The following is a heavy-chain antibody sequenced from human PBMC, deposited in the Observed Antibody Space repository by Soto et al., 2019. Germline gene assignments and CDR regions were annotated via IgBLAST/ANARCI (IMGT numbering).Heavy chain of an antibody. CDR1: GFTFRTYG. Sequence: PGGSLRLSCAASGFTFRTYGMNWVRRAPGGGLEWVASIISSGSFIYYADSVKGRFTISRDDAEKSLYLQMNSLRAEDTALYYCAREPQGIAAALDYWGQGTLVTVSS. J-gene: IGHJ4*02. V-gene: IGHV3-21*01. CDR3: AREPQGIAAALDY. D-gene: IGHD6-13*01. CDR2: IISSGSFI.